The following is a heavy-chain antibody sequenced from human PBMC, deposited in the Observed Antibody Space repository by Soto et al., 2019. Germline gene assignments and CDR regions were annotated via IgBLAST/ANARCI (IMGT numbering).Heavy chain of an antibody. CDR1: GFTFSSYA. CDR3: AKDRDGIVVVPPAVLSIDY. V-gene: IGHV3-23*01. J-gene: IGHJ4*02. Sequence: LRLSCAASGFTFSSYAMSWVRQAPGKGLEWVSAISGSGGSTYYADSVKGRFTISRDNSKNTLYLQMNSLRAEDTAVYYCAKDRDGIVVVPPAVLSIDYWCQGTLVTVSS. D-gene: IGHD2-2*01. CDR2: ISGSGGST.